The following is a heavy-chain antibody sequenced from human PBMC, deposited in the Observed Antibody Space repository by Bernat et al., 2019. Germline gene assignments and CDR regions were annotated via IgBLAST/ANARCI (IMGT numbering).Heavy chain of an antibody. CDR1: GFTFDDYA. J-gene: IGHJ3*02. CDR2: ISWNSGSI. V-gene: IGHV3-9*01. D-gene: IGHD1-14*01. CDR3: AKDLSGPGWEGILSAFDI. Sequence: EVQLVESWGGLVQPGRSLRLSCAASGFTFDDYAMHWVRQAPGKGLEWVSGISWNSGSIGYAKSVKGRFTISRDNAKNTMYLQMNRLRAEDTALYFCAKDLSGPGWEGILSAFDIWGQGTMVTVSS.